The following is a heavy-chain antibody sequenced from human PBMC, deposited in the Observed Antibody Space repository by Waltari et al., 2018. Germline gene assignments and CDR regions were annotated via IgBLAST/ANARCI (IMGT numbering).Heavy chain of an antibody. D-gene: IGHD3-3*01. V-gene: IGHV4-4*07. CDR1: GGSISSYY. CDR3: ARDSGHYSFFGVAPRDYYYMDV. J-gene: IGHJ6*03. Sequence: QVQLQESGPGLVKPSETLSLTCTVSGGSISSYYWSWIRQPAGKGLEWIGRIYTSGSTNYTPSLKSRVTMSVDTSKNQFSLKLSSVTAADTAVYYCARDSGHYSFFGVAPRDYYYMDVWGKGTTVTISS. CDR2: IYTSGST.